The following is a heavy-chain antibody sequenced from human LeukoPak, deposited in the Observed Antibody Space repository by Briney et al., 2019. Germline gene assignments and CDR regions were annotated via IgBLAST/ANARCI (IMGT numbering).Heavy chain of an antibody. CDR2: IYPGDSDT. J-gene: IGHJ3*02. V-gene: IGHV5-51*01. CDR3: ARSRYCSSTSCYGGSDAFDI. Sequence: GESLKISCKGSGYSFTSYWIGWVRQMPGKGLEWMGIIYPGDSDTRYSPSFQGQVTISADKSISTAYLQWSSLKASDTAMYYCARSRYCSSTSCYGGSDAFDIWGQGTMVTVSS. D-gene: IGHD2-2*01. CDR1: GYSFTSYW.